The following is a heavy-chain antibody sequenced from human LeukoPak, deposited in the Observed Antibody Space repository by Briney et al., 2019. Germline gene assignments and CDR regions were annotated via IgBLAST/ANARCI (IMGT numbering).Heavy chain of an antibody. J-gene: IGHJ5*02. CDR1: GYTFTSYG. D-gene: IGHD3-10*01. CDR3: ARDLMVRGVIVGGNWFDP. CDR2: ISGDNGDT. Sequence: ASVKVSCKASGYTFTSYGISWVRQAPGQGLEWMGWISGDNGDTNYAQKLQGRVTMTTGTSTSTAYMELRSLRSDDTAVYYCARDLMVRGVIVGGNWFDPWGQGTLVTVSS. V-gene: IGHV1-18*01.